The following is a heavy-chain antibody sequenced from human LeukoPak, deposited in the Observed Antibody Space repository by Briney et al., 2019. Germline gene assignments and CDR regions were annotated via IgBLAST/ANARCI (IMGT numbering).Heavy chain of an antibody. Sequence: SVKVSCKASGGTFSSYAISWVRQAPGQGLEWMGGIITIFGTANYAQKFQGRVTITTDESTSTAYMELSSLRSEDTAVYYCARTHYDFWSPQKGYYMDVWGKGTTVTASS. CDR2: IITIFGTA. D-gene: IGHD3-3*01. J-gene: IGHJ6*03. CDR3: ARTHYDFWSPQKGYYMDV. CDR1: GGTFSSYA. V-gene: IGHV1-69*05.